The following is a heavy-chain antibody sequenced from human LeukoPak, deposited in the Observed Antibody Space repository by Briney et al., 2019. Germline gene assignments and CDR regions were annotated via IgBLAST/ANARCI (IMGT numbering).Heavy chain of an antibody. Sequence: PSETLSLTCTVSGGSISSYYWSWIRQPPGEGLEWIGYIYYSGSTNYNPSLKCRVTISVDTSKNQFSRKLSPVTAADTAVYYCATHSGSYFGDAFDIWGQGTMVTVSS. CDR2: IYYSGST. J-gene: IGHJ3*02. D-gene: IGHD1-26*01. CDR3: ATHSGSYFGDAFDI. CDR1: GGSISSYY. V-gene: IGHV4-59*01.